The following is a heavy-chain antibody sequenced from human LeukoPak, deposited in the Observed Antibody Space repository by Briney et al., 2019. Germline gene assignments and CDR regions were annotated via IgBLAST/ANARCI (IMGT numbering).Heavy chain of an antibody. V-gene: IGHV4-39*07. CDR1: GGSISSSNYY. J-gene: IGHJ4*02. D-gene: IGHD5-24*01. Sequence: SETLSLTCTVSGGSISSSNYYWGWIRQPPGKGLEWIGNIYYSGSTYYNPSLKSRVTISGDTSKNQFSLKLSSVTAADTAVYYCARGDGYNEGYFDYWGQGTLVTVSS. CDR3: ARGDGYNEGYFDY. CDR2: IYYSGST.